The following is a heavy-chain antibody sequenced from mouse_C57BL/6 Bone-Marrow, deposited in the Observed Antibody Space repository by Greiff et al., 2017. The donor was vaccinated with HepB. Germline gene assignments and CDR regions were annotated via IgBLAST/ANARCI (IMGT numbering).Heavy chain of an antibody. Sequence: QVQLQQSGPELVKPGASVKISCKASGYSFSSSWMNWVKQRPGKGLEWIGRIYPGDGDTNYNGKFKGKATLTADKSSSTAYMQLSSLTSEDSAVYFCARGDSSGYVEDYWGQGTTLTVSS. CDR2: IYPGDGDT. CDR3: ARGDSSGYVEDY. V-gene: IGHV1-82*01. D-gene: IGHD3-2*02. J-gene: IGHJ2*01. CDR1: GYSFSSSW.